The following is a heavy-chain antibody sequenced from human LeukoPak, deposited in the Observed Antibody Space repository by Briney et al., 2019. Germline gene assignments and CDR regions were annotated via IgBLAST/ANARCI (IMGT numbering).Heavy chain of an antibody. CDR3: VGGAPNWGFDY. CDR2: MSPNSGNT. CDR1: RYTFSNYD. D-gene: IGHD7-27*01. Sequence: ASVKVSCKASRYTFSNYDINWVRQATGQGLEWMGWMSPNSGNTGYAQKFQGRVTMTRNTSISTAYMELTSLRSEDTAAYYCVGGAPNWGFDYWGQGTLVTVSS. V-gene: IGHV1-8*01. J-gene: IGHJ4*02.